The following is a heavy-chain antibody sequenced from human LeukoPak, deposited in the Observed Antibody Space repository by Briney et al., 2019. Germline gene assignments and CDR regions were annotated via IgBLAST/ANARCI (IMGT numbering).Heavy chain of an antibody. J-gene: IGHJ4*02. D-gene: IGHD3-3*01. CDR2: IRQDGSET. CDR1: GFTLSSYW. CDR3: ARDWSCDY. V-gene: IGHV3-7*05. Sequence: GGSLRLSCASSGFTLSSYWMSWVRQAPGKGLEGVATIRQDGSETYYVDSVKGRFTISRDNAKTSLFLKMNSLRADDTAVFYCARDWSCDYWGQGALVTVSS.